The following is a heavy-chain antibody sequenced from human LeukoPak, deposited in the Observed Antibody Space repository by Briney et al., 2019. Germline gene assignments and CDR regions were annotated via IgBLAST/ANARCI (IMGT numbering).Heavy chain of an antibody. V-gene: IGHV4-38-2*01. J-gene: IGHJ4*02. D-gene: IGHD6-13*01. CDR3: ARQDSSSWYRAAYYFDY. CDR2: IYHSGST. CDR1: GFTFDDYG. Sequence: GSLRLSCAASGFTFDDYGMSWVRQAPGKGLEWIGSIYHSGSTYYNPSLKSRVTISVDTSKNQFSLKLSSVTAADTAVYYCARQDSSSWYRAAYYFDYWGQGTLVTVSS.